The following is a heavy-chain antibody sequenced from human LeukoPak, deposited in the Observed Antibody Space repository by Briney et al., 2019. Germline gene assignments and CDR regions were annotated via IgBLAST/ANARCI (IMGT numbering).Heavy chain of an antibody. Sequence: GASVKVSCKASGYTFTGYYMHWVRQAPGQGLEWMGWINPNSGGTNYAQKFQGRVTMTRDTSITTAYMELSRLSSDDTAVYYCARHPGKVTNDWYFDLWGRGTLVSLSS. D-gene: IGHD4-23*01. J-gene: IGHJ2*01. CDR2: INPNSGGT. CDR3: ARHPGKVTNDWYFDL. V-gene: IGHV1-2*02. CDR1: GYTFTGYY.